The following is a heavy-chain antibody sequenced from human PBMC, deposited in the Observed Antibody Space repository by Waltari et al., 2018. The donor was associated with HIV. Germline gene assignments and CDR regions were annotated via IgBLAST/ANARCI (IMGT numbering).Heavy chain of an antibody. D-gene: IGHD3-10*01. CDR2: ITAYNGNT. CDR3: ARDKGLWFGELLGDY. J-gene: IGHJ4*02. Sequence: QVQLVQSGAEVKKPGASVKVSCKASGYTFTSHGISWVRQAPGQGLEWMGWITAYNGNTNYTQKLQGGVTMTTDTSPRTAYMGLRSLRSDDAALYYCARDKGLWFGELLGDYWGQGTLVAVSS. CDR1: GYTFTSHG. V-gene: IGHV1-18*01.